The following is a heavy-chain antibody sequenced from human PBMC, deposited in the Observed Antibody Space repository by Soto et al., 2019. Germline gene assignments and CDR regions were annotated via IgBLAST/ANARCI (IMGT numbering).Heavy chain of an antibody. CDR3: VRGRRTDTS. CDR2: IKPDESKK. D-gene: IGHD2-2*01. V-gene: IGHV3-7*01. Sequence: EVHLVESGGGLVQPGGSLRLSCTASGFTFSDSWMTWVRQAPGKGLEWVARIKPDESKKNYADSVKGRFSISRDNAKNSMCTELDRRRGEYMAVYDCVRGRRTDTSWGRGTRVTVSS. J-gene: IGHJ4*02. CDR1: GFTFSDSW.